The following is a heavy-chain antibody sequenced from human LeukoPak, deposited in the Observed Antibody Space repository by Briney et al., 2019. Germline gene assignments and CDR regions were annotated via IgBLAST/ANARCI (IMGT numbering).Heavy chain of an antibody. D-gene: IGHD2-2*01. V-gene: IGHV4-31*03. CDR1: GGSISSGGYY. J-gene: IGHJ6*02. Sequence: SETLSLTCTVSGGSISSGGYYWSWIRQHPGKGLEWIGYIYYSGGTYYNPSLKSRVTISVDTSKNQFSLKLSSVTAADTAVYYCARDPIGPYSTSSYGMDVWGQGTTVTVSS. CDR2: IYYSGGT. CDR3: ARDPIGPYSTSSYGMDV.